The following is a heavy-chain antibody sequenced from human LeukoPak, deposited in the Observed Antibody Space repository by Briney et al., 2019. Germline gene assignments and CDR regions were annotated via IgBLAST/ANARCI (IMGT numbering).Heavy chain of an antibody. CDR3: ARIYSGYDFYFDY. D-gene: IGHD5-12*01. Sequence: GSLRLSCAASGFTVSSNYMTWVRQAPGKGLEWIGEINHSGSTNYNPSLKSRVTISVDKSKNQFSLKLSSVTAADTAVYYCARIYSGYDFYFDYWGQGTLVTVSS. J-gene: IGHJ4*02. CDR1: GFTVSSNY. V-gene: IGHV4-34*01. CDR2: INHSGST.